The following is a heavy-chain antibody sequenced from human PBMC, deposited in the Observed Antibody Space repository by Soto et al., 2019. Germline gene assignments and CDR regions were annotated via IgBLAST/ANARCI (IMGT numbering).Heavy chain of an antibody. CDR2: IYYSGST. J-gene: IGHJ6*02. D-gene: IGHD3-10*01. Sequence: PSETLSLTCTVSGGSISSSSYYWGWIRQPPGKGLEWIGSIYYSGSTYYNPSLKSRVTISVDTSKNQFSLKLSSVTAADTAVYYCASPSPRVWFGETYYYSYYGMDVWGQGTTVT. V-gene: IGHV4-39*01. CDR3: ASPSPRVWFGETYYYSYYGMDV. CDR1: GGSISSSSYY.